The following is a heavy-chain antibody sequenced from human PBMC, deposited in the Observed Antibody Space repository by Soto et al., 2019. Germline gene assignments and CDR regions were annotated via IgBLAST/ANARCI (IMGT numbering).Heavy chain of an antibody. V-gene: IGHV4-39*01. CDR2: IYYSGST. D-gene: IGHD4-17*01. CDR3: ARHSGDYGDYYYGMDV. Sequence: PSETLSLTCAVSGGSISSSSYYWGWIRQPPGKGLEWIGSIYYSGSTYYNPSLKSRVTISVDTSNNQFSLKLSSVTAADTALYYCARHSGDYGDYYYGMDVWGQGTTVTVSS. CDR1: GGSISSSSYY. J-gene: IGHJ6*02.